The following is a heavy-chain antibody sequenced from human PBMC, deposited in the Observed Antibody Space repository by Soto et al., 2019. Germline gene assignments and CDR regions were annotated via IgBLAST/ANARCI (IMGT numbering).Heavy chain of an antibody. J-gene: IGHJ6*02. CDR1: GFTFSSYW. V-gene: IGHV3-7*01. D-gene: IGHD2-8*01. CDR2: IKQDGSEK. CDR3: ARAGYCTNGVCYTALSYYYYGMDV. Sequence: GGSLRLSCAASGFTFSSYWMSWVRQAPGKGLEWVANIKQDGSEKYYVDSVKGRFTISRDNAKNSLYLQMNSLRAEDTAVYYCARAGYCTNGVCYTALSYYYYGMDVWGQGTTVTVSS.